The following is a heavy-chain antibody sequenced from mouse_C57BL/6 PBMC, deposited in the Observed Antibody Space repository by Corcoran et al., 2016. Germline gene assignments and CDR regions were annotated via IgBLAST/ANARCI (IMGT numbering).Heavy chain of an antibody. CDR2: INPYNGGT. V-gene: IGHV1-19*01. CDR1: GYTFTDYY. D-gene: IGHD1-1*01. CDR3: ARDTTVVDWYFDV. J-gene: IGHJ1*03. Sequence: EVRLQESGPLLVKPGASVKMSCKAAGYTFTDYYLNWVKQSHGKSLEWIGVINPYNGGTSYNQKFKGKATLTVDKSSSTAYMELNSLTSEDSAVYYCARDTTVVDWYFDVWGTGTTVTVSS.